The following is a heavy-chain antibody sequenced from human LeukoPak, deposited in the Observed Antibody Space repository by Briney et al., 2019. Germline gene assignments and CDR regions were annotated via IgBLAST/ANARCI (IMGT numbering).Heavy chain of an antibody. D-gene: IGHD5-12*01. CDR1: GYTFTSYG. J-gene: IGHJ4*02. V-gene: IGHV1-18*01. CDR2: ISAYNGNT. CDR3: ARRASGATTFDY. Sequence: ASVKVSCKSSGYTFTSYGISWVRQAPGQGLEWMGWISAYNGNTNYAQKLQGRVTMTTDTSTSTAYMELRSLRSDDTAVYYCARRASGATTFDYWGQGTLVTASS.